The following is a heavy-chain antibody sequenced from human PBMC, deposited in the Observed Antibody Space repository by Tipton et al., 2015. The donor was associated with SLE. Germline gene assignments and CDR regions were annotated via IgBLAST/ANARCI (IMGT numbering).Heavy chain of an antibody. D-gene: IGHD2-2*01. Sequence: TLSLTCTVSGGSISSDYWIWIRQPVGKGLEWIGRIYTSGTTNYNPSLKSRVTMSIDTSKNQFSLKLNSVTAADTAVYYCARDRCSTSSCSSDYYYGMDVWGRGTTVTVSS. CDR3: ARDRCSTSSCSSDYYYGMDV. V-gene: IGHV4-4*07. CDR2: IYTSGTT. J-gene: IGHJ6*02. CDR1: GGSISSDY.